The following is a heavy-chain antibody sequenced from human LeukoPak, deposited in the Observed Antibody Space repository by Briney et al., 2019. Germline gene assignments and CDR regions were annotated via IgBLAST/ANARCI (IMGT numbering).Heavy chain of an antibody. D-gene: IGHD5-24*01. J-gene: IGHJ6*02. V-gene: IGHV4-39*01. CDR3: ARHLTHGNDYFYYGMDV. CDR1: GGSTSSSTYY. CDR2: IYYSGSP. Sequence: PSETLSLTCTVSGGSTSSSTYYWGWIRQPPGRGLEWIGSIYYSGSPYHNPSLKSRVTMSVDTSKNQFSLKLSSVTAADTPVYFCARHLTHGNDYFYYGMDVWGQGTTVTVSS.